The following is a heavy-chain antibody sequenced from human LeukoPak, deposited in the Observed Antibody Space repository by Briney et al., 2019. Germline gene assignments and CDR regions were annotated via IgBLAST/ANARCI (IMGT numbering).Heavy chain of an antibody. J-gene: IGHJ5*02. CDR2: ISSSSSYI. CDR1: GFTFSSYS. V-gene: IGHV3-21*01. D-gene: IGHD3-16*01. CDR3: ARDGGGGFDP. Sequence: GGSLRLSCAASGFTFSSYSMNWVRQAPGKGLEWVSSISSSSSYIYYADSVKGRFTISRDNAKNSPYLQMNSLRAEDTAVYYCARDGGGGFDPWGQGTLVTVSS.